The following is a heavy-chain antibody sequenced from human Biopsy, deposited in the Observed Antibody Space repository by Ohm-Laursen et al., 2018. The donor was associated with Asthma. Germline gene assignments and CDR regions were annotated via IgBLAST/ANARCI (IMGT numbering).Heavy chain of an antibody. V-gene: IGHV4-31*03. CDR3: ARDYYDFWNRSVYTYFGMDV. Sequence: SDTLSLTCSVSGYSISNGGYYWTWVRQRPGKGLEWIGNIYHRGNTKYNPSLKSRLSFSVDTSKNQSSLKLSSVTAADTAIYFCARDYYDFWNRSVYTYFGMDVWGRGTTVVVSS. D-gene: IGHD3-3*01. CDR2: IYHRGNT. CDR1: GYSISNGGYY. J-gene: IGHJ6*02.